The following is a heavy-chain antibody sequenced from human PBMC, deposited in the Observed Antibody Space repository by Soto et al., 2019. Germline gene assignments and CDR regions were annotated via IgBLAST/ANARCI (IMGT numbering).Heavy chain of an antibody. V-gene: IGHV3-7*01. CDR3: ARDPGWWSYYFDY. D-gene: IGHD2-8*02. CDR2: IKQDGSEK. CDR1: GFTFSSYW. J-gene: IGHJ4*02. Sequence: GGSLRLSCAASGFTFSSYWMSWVHQAPGKGLEWVANIKQDGSEKYYVDSVKGRFTISRDNAKNSLYLQMNSLRAEDTAVYYCARDPGWWSYYFDYWGQGTLVTVSS.